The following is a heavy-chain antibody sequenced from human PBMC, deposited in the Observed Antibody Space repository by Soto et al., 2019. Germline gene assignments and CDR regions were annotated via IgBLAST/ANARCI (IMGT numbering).Heavy chain of an antibody. Sequence: SETLSLTCTVSGGSISSSSYYWGWIRQPPGKGLEWIGSIYYSGSTYYNPSLKSRVTISVDTSKNQFSLKLSSVTAADTAVYYCARPLGYCSGGSCPDAFDIWGQGTMVTVSS. CDR2: IYYSGST. CDR3: ARPLGYCSGGSCPDAFDI. CDR1: GGSISSSSYY. V-gene: IGHV4-39*01. D-gene: IGHD2-15*01. J-gene: IGHJ3*02.